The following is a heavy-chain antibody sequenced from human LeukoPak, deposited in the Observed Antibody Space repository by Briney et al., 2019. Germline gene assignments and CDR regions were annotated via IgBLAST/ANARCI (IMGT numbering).Heavy chain of an antibody. J-gene: IGHJ6*02. V-gene: IGHV1-18*01. CDR1: GYTFTSYD. D-gene: IGHD3-9*01. Sequence: ASVNVSCKASGYTFTSYDISWVRQAPGQGLEWMGWISGYNGNTNYAQKLQGRVTMTTDTSTSTVYMEVRSLRSDDTAVYYCASYISGFMDVWGQGTTDSVSS. CDR2: ISGYNGNT. CDR3: ASYISGFMDV.